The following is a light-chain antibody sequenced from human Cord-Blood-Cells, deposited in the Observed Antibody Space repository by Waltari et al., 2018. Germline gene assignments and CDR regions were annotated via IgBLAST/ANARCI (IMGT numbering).Light chain of an antibody. CDR1: SGDVGSYNL. CDR3: CSYAGSSTYV. Sequence: QSALTQPASVSGSPGQSITISCTGTSGDVGSYNLFYWYQQHPGKAPKLMIYEVSKRPSGVSNRFSGSESGNTASLTISGLQAEDEADYYCCSYAGSSTYVFGTGTKVTVL. CDR2: EVS. J-gene: IGLJ1*01. V-gene: IGLV2-23*02.